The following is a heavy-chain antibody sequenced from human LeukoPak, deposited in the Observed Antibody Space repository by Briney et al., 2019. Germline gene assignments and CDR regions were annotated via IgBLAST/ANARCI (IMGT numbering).Heavy chain of an antibody. CDR3: ARLVNYYDSSGYSDY. J-gene: IGHJ4*02. Sequence: SVKVSCKASGGTFSSYAISWVRQAPGQGLEWMGGIIPIFGTANYAQKFQGRVTMTRDTSTSTVYMELSSLRSEDTAVYYCARLVNYYDSSGYSDYWGQGTLVTVSS. CDR1: GGTFSSYA. CDR2: IIPIFGTA. D-gene: IGHD3-22*01. V-gene: IGHV1-69*05.